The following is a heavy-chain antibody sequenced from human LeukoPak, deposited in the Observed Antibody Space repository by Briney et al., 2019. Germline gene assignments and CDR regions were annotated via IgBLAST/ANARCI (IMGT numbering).Heavy chain of an antibody. Sequence: PSETLSLTCAVYGGSFSGYYWSWIRQPPGKGLEWIGEINHSGSTNYNPSLKSRVTISVDTSKNQFSLKLSSVTAADTAVYYCARTYYDILTGHSPHFDYWGQGTLVTVSS. J-gene: IGHJ4*02. D-gene: IGHD3-9*01. CDR2: INHSGST. V-gene: IGHV4-34*01. CDR1: GGSFSGYY. CDR3: ARTYYDILTGHSPHFDY.